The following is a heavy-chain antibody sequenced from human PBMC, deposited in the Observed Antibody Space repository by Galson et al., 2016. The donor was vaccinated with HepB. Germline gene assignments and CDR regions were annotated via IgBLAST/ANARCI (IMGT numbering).Heavy chain of an antibody. V-gene: IGHV3-21*01. CDR1: GFTFSTYS. CDR3: VRDRTYSGSYLDAFDI. Sequence: SLRLSCAASGFTFSTYSMNWVRQAPGKGLEWVSAISSTSSYIYYADSVKGRFTISRDNAKNSLYLQMNSLRAEDTAVYYCVRDRTYSGSYLDAFDIWGQGTMVTVSS. D-gene: IGHD1-26*01. CDR2: ISSTSSYI. J-gene: IGHJ3*02.